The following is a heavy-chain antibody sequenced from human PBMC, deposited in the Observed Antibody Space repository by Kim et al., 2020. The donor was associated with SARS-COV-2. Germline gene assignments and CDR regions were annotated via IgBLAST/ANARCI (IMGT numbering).Heavy chain of an antibody. Sequence: GGSLRLSCAASGFTFDDYTMHWVRQAPGKGLEWVSLISWDGGSTYYADSVKGRFTISRDNSKNSLYLQMNSLRTEDTALYYCAKESVNQYYYYGMDVWGQGTTVTVSS. V-gene: IGHV3-43*01. D-gene: IGHD4-17*01. CDR1: GFTFDDYT. CDR3: AKESVNQYYYYGMDV. J-gene: IGHJ6*02. CDR2: ISWDGGST.